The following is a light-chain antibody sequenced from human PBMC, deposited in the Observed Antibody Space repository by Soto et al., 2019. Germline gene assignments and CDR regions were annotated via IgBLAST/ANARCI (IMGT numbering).Light chain of an antibody. J-gene: IGKJ2*01. CDR2: DAS. V-gene: IGKV3-11*01. Sequence: EIVLTQSPATLSLSPGEGATLSCRASQSVGSSLAWYQQRPGQAPRLLIYDASNRATGIPARFSGSGSGTDFTLTISSLEPEDFAVYYCQQRSNWPYTFGQGTKLEIK. CDR1: QSVGSS. CDR3: QQRSNWPYT.